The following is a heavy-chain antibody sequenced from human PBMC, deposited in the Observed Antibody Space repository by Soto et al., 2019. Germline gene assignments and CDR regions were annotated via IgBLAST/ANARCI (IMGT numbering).Heavy chain of an antibody. D-gene: IGHD1-7*01. V-gene: IGHV1-69*13. Sequence: GASVKVSCKASGGTFSSYAISWVRQAPGQGLEWMGGIIPIFGTANYAQKFQGRVTITADESTSTAYMELSSLRSEDTAVYYCARGTYNWNYWSRYYYGMDVWGQGTTVTVSS. CDR1: GGTFSSYA. J-gene: IGHJ6*02. CDR2: IIPIFGTA. CDR3: ARGTYNWNYWSRYYYGMDV.